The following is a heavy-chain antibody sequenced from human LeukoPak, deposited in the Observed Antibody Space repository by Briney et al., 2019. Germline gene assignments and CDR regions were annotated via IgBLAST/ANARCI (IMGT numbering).Heavy chain of an antibody. D-gene: IGHD3-10*01. CDR3: ARVLIWFGQLQNWFDP. V-gene: IGHV4-39*07. CDR1: GGSMTNNTFY. CDR2: IYHTGPT. J-gene: IGHJ5*02. Sequence: SETLSLTCTVSGGSMTNNTFYWGWIRQPPGQRLEWIGSIYHTGPTYYNPSLKSRVTISVDTSKNQYSLRLSSVTAAETAVYYCARVLIWFGQLQNWFDPWGPGTLVTVSS.